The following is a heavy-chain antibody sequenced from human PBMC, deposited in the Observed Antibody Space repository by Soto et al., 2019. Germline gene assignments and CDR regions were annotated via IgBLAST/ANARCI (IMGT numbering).Heavy chain of an antibody. J-gene: IGHJ4*01. CDR2: IYWDDDK. V-gene: IGHV2-5*02. CDR3: AHVYWVAAGIRYYFDY. D-gene: IGHD1-1*01. Sequence: QITLKESGPTLVKPTQTLTLTCTFSGFSLTPDAVGVGWIRQPPGKALEWLALIYWDDDKRYSPGQKSILTITEDASRNHVVLTLTNMDPADTATYYWAHVYWVAAGIRYYFDYWGHGTLVTVSS. CDR1: GFSLTPDAVG.